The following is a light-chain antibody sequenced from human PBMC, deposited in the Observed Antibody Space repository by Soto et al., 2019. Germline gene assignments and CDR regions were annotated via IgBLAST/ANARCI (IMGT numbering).Light chain of an antibody. CDR2: AAS. Sequence: DIQMTQSPSSVSAAVGERVTITCRASQVMSSWLAWYQQKPGKAPKLLIFAASTLQSGVPSRFSGSGSRTDFTLTISSLQPEDFATYYCLQTYSIPRPFGGGTKVDI. J-gene: IGKJ4*01. CDR3: LQTYSIPRP. V-gene: IGKV1D-12*01. CDR1: QVMSSW.